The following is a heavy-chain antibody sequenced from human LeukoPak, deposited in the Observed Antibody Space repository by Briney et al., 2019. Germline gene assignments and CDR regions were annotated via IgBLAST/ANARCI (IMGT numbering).Heavy chain of an antibody. V-gene: IGHV1-18*01. CDR1: GYTFTSYD. CDR2: ISAYNGNT. J-gene: IGHJ4*02. D-gene: IGHD6-13*01. Sequence: ASVKVSCKASGYTFTSYDINWVRQATGQGLEWMGWISAYNGNTNYAQKLQGRVTMTTDTSTSTAYMELRSLRSDDTAVYYCAGIAAADLPDYWGQGTLVTVSS. CDR3: AGIAAADLPDY.